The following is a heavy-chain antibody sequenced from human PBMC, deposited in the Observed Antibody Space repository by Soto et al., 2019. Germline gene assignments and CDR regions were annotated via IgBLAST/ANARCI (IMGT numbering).Heavy chain of an antibody. CDR3: ERKVGGWPLWYFAY. CDR1: GGSSSSYY. J-gene: IGHJ4*02. D-gene: IGHD6-19*01. Sequence: LETLPLTCTVSGGSSSSYYWSWIRQPPGKGLEWIGYIYYSGSTNYNPSLKSRVTISVDTSKNQFSLKLSSVTAADTAVYYCERKVGGWPLWYFAYWGQGPLAPVSS. CDR2: IYYSGST. V-gene: IGHV4-59*08.